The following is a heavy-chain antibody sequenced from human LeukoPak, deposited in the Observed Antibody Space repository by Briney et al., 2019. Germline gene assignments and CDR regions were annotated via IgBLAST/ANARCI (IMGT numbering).Heavy chain of an antibody. CDR2: ISSGSTI. Sequence: GGSLRLSCAASGFTFSDYYMSWIRQAPGKGLEWVSYISSGSTIYYADSVKGRFTISRDNAKNSLYLQMNSLRAEDTAVYYCARGRDYYYYMDVWGKGTTVTISS. V-gene: IGHV3-11*01. CDR3: ARGRDYYYYMDV. J-gene: IGHJ6*03. CDR1: GFTFSDYY.